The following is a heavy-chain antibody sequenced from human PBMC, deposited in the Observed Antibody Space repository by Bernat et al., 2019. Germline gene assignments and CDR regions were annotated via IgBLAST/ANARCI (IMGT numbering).Heavy chain of an antibody. Sequence: EVQLVESGGGVIQPGGSLRLSWAPSGVFFNSYVMHWVRQAPGMGLEWVSRINHDASVTSYADSVKGRFTISRENSKDSLYLQMHSLRADDTALYYCVRDPANWAFDYWGRGTLVTVSS. CDR1: GVFFNSYV. D-gene: IGHD7-27*01. V-gene: IGHV3-43*02. J-gene: IGHJ4*02. CDR3: VRDPANWAFDY. CDR2: INHDASVT.